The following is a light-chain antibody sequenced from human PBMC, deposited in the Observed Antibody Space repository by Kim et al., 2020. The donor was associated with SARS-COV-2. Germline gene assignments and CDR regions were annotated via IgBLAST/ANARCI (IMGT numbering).Light chain of an antibody. V-gene: IGLV3-9*01. J-gene: IGLJ3*02. CDR2: RNN. CDR3: QVWDSNTVV. Sequence: SYELTQPLSVSVALGQTAKIPCGGSNIGGKHVHWYLQRPGQAPVPVIYRNNNLPSGIPERFSGSNSGNTATLTISRAQAGDEGDYYFQVWDSNTVVFGGG. CDR1: NIGGKH.